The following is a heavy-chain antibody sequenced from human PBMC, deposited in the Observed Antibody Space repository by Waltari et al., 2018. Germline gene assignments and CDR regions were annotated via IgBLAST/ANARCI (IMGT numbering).Heavy chain of an antibody. CDR2: INHSGST. V-gene: IGHV4-34*01. D-gene: IGHD6-19*01. J-gene: IGHJ4*02. CDR1: GGSFSGYY. CDR3: ARGRGGSGGFDY. Sequence: QVQLQQWGAGLLKPSETLSLTCAVYGGSFSGYYWSWIRQPPGKGLEWIGEINHSGSTNYNPSLKSGVTISVDTSKNQFSLKLSSVTAADTAVYYCARGRGGSGGFDYWGQGTLVTVSS.